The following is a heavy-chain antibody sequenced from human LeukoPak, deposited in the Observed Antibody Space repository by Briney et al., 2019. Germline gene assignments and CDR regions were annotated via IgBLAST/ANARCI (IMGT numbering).Heavy chain of an antibody. CDR3: ARDSISGDGYNWFDP. J-gene: IGHJ5*02. CDR1: GFTFSSYT. Sequence: GSLRLSCAASGFTFSSYTMNWVRQAPGKGLEWISHIGRSDGTIYYADSIKGRFTVSRDNAKNSLYLQMNSLRAEDTAVYYCARDSISGDGYNWFDPWGQGTLVTVSS. CDR2: IGRSDGTI. V-gene: IGHV3-48*01. D-gene: IGHD4-17*01.